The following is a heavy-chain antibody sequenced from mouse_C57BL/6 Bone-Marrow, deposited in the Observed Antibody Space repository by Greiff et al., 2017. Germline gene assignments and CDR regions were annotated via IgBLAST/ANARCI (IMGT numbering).Heavy chain of an antibody. J-gene: IGHJ4*01. Sequence: VQLQQSGPVLVKPGASVKMSCKASGYTFTDYYMNWVKQSHGKSLEWIGVINPYNGGTSYNQKFKGKATLTVTKSSNTAYMELNSLTSEDSAVYYCAKYYGSSSYYYAMDYWGQGTSVTVSS. CDR3: AKYYGSSSYYYAMDY. CDR1: GYTFTDYY. CDR2: INPYNGGT. V-gene: IGHV1-19*01. D-gene: IGHD1-1*01.